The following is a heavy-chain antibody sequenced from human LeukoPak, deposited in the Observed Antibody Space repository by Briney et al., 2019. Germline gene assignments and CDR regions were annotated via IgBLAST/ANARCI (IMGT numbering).Heavy chain of an antibody. Sequence: GGSLRLSCAASGFTFSSYAMHWVRQAPGRGLEWVAVISYDGSNKYYADSVKGRFTISRDNSKNTLYLQMNSLRAEDTAVYYCARPNSERYFDWLRVPYYFDYWGQGTLVTVSS. CDR2: ISYDGSNK. V-gene: IGHV3-30-3*01. CDR3: ARPNSERYFDWLRVPYYFDY. D-gene: IGHD3-9*01. J-gene: IGHJ4*02. CDR1: GFTFSSYA.